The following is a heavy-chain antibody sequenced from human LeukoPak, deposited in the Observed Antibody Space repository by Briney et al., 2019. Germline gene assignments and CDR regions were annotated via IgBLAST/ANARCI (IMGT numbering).Heavy chain of an antibody. CDR2: IKSKTDGGIT. J-gene: IGHJ4*02. Sequence: GGSLRLSCAASGFTFSNAWMSWVRQAPGKGLEWVGRIKSKTDGGITDYAAPVKGRFTISRDDSKNTLYLQMNSLKTEDTAVYYCTTGLYYFDYWGQGTLVTVSS. V-gene: IGHV3-15*01. CDR3: TTGLYYFDY. CDR1: GFTFSNAW.